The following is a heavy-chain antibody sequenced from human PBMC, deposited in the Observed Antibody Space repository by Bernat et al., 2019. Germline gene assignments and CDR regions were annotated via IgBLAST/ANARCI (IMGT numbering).Heavy chain of an antibody. CDR2: IWYDGSNI. J-gene: IGHJ4*02. CDR3: ARVEVAVAGTGFLGY. CDR1: GFTFSSYG. V-gene: IGHV3-33*01. Sequence: QVQLVESGGGVVQPGRSLRLSCAASGFTFSSYGMHWVRQAPGKGLEWVAVIWYDGSNIYYADSVKGRFTISRDNSKNTLYLQMNSLRAEDTAVYYCARVEVAVAGTGFLGYWGQGTLVTVSS. D-gene: IGHD6-19*01.